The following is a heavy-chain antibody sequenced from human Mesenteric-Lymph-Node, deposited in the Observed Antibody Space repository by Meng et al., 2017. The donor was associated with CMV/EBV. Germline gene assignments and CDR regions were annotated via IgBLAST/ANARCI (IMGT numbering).Heavy chain of an antibody. J-gene: IGHJ4*02. CDR2: IYRSGST. V-gene: IGHV4-38-2*02. CDR1: GGSISSGYY. CDR3: ARDATTRFDY. D-gene: IGHD4-11*01. Sequence: SETLSLTCTVSGGSISSGYYWGWIRQPPGKGLEWIGSIYRSGSTYYNPSLKSRVTISVDTSKNQISLKLTSVTAADTAVYYCARDATTRFDYWGQGTLVTVSS.